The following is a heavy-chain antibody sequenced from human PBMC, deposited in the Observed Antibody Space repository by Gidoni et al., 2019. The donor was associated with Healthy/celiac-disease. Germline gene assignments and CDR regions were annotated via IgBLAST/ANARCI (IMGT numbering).Heavy chain of an antibody. D-gene: IGHD4-17*01. CDR1: GGTFRSYA. V-gene: IGHV1-69*01. Sequence: QVQLVQSGAEVKKPGSSVKVSCKAAGGTFRSYAISWVRHAPGQGLEWMGGIIPIFGTANYAQKFQGRVTITADESTSTAYMELSSLRSEDTAVYYCARGNTVAKEVLFDYWGQGTLVTVSS. J-gene: IGHJ4*02. CDR3: ARGNTVAKEVLFDY. CDR2: IIPIFGTA.